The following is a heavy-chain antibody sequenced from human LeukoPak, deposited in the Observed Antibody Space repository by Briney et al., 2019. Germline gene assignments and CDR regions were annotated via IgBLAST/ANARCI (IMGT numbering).Heavy chain of an antibody. CDR1: GFTFSGSA. CDR2: IRSKANSYAT. V-gene: IGHV3-73*01. Sequence: PGGSLRLSCAASGFTFSGSAMHWVRQASGKGLEWVGRIRSKANSYATAYAASVKGRFTISRDNSKNTLFLQMSSLRAEDTAVYYCAKSRGSGRSMPRGVNFDYWGQATLVTVSS. CDR3: AKSRGSGRSMPRGVNFDY. D-gene: IGHD3-10*01. J-gene: IGHJ4*02.